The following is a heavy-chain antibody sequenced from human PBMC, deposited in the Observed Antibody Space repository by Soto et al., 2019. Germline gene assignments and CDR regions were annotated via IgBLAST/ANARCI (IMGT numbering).Heavy chain of an antibody. D-gene: IGHD3-10*01. CDR1: GGSISNYS. CDR2: ISYSGGT. J-gene: IGHJ4*03. V-gene: IGHV4-59*01. Sequence: LSLTFTVSGGSISNYSWNWIRQPPGQGLEWLGGISYSGGTNDNPSLRSRVTISVDTSNNQVALRLSSVTAADTAVYFCAGPMSRGIIFDYWGQGTTVTVSS. CDR3: AGPMSRGIIFDY.